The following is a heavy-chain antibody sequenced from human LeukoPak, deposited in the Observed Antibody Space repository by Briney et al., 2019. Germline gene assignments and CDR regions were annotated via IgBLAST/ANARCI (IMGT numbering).Heavy chain of an antibody. CDR2: FDPEDGET. Sequence: ASVKVSCKVSGYTLTELSMHWVRQAPGKGLEWVGGFDPEDGETIYAQKFQGRVTMTEDTSTDTAYMELSSLRSEDTAVYYCATLGYCSSTSCYKGDWFDPWGQGTLVTVSS. CDR3: ATLGYCSSTSCYKGDWFDP. V-gene: IGHV1-24*01. D-gene: IGHD2-2*02. CDR1: GYTLTELS. J-gene: IGHJ5*02.